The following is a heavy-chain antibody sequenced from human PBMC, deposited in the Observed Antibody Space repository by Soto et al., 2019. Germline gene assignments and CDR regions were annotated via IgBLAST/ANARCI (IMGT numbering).Heavy chain of an antibody. J-gene: IGHJ6*02. Sequence: QVQLQESGPGLVKPSETLSLTCTVSGGSISSYYWSWIRQPPGKGLEWIGYMYSSGNINYKPTHNPSLKSRVTISADTSKNQLSLKLSSLTAADTAVYYCARGREYYGDYGYYYGMDVWGQGTTVTVS. CDR2: MYSSGNINYKP. CDR1: GGSISSYY. V-gene: IGHV4-59*01. D-gene: IGHD4-17*01. CDR3: ARGREYYGDYGYYYGMDV.